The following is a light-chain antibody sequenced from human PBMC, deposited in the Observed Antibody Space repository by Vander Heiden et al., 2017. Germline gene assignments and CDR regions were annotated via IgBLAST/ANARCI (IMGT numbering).Light chain of an antibody. J-gene: IGLJ1*01. Sequence: SYVLTQPPSVSVAPGQTARITCGGNNIGSKSVHWYQQKPGQAPVLVVYDDGDRPSGIPERFSGSNSGNTATLTISRVEAGDEGDYYCQVWDSSSDHLVFGTGTKVTVL. CDR3: QVWDSSSDHLV. CDR2: DDG. CDR1: NIGSKS. V-gene: IGLV3-21*02.